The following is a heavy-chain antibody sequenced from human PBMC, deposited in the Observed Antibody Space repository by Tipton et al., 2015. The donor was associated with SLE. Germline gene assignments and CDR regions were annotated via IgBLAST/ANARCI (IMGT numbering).Heavy chain of an antibody. CDR1: RGSLTGYS. V-gene: IGHV4-34*10. CDR3: ARLQWLVLNWYFDL. J-gene: IGHJ2*01. Sequence: GLVKPSETLSLACVVNRGSLTGYSWNWIRQFPGKGLEWIGEIDREGSPNYKPSLQNRVTMSVDTSKNQFSLKLSPVTVADTAVYYCARLQWLVLNWYFDLWGRGTLVTVSS. CDR2: IDREGSP. D-gene: IGHD6-19*01.